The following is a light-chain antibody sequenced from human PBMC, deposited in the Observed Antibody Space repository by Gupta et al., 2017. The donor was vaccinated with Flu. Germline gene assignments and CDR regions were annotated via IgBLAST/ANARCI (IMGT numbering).Light chain of an antibody. Sequence: SYELTQPPSVSVSPGQTASVTCSGDKLGDKFACWYQQKPGQSPVLVIYEDNKRPSGIPERFSGSNSGNTATLTISGTQAVDEADYYCQVWDTTSPGVVFGGGTRLTVL. CDR2: EDN. CDR3: QVWDTTSPGVV. CDR1: KLGDKF. J-gene: IGLJ2*01. V-gene: IGLV3-1*01.